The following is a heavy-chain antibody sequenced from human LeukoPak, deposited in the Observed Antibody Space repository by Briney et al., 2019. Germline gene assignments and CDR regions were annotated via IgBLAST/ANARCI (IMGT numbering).Heavy chain of an antibody. V-gene: IGHV4-61*08. CDR3: ASSRGSYRRGRWSLEYFQH. D-gene: IGHD1-26*01. CDR2: IYYSGRT. Sequence: PSETLSLTCTVSGASVSSGGYYWSWIHQHPGKGLEWIGSIYYSGRTYYNPSLKSRVTISVDTSKNQFSLKLSSVTAADTAVYYCASSRGSYRRGRWSLEYFQHWGQGTLVTVSS. CDR1: GASVSSGGYY. J-gene: IGHJ1*01.